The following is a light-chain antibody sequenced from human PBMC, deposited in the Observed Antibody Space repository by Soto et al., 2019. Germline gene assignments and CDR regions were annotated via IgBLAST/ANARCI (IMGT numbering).Light chain of an antibody. CDR3: HQYGSSPPYT. CDR1: QSIINNY. V-gene: IGKV3-20*01. J-gene: IGKJ2*01. Sequence: EVVLTQAPGTLSLSPGERATLSCRASQSIINNYLAWYQQRPGQAPRLLIYGSSDRATGIPGRFSGSVSRTDFTITISRLEPEDFAVYYCHQYGSSPPYTFGQGTKVEI. CDR2: GSS.